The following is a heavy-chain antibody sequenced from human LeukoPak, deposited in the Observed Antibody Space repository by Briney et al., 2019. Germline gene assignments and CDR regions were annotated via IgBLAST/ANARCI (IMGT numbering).Heavy chain of an antibody. J-gene: IGHJ5*02. CDR3: ARERVPRGAAAGTRWFDP. D-gene: IGHD6-13*01. V-gene: IGHV4-34*01. CDR1: GGSFSGYC. CDR2: INHSGST. Sequence: SETLSLTCAVYGGSFSGYCWSWIRQPPGKGLEWIGEINHSGSTNYNPSLKSRVTISVDTSKNQFSLKLSSVTAADTAVYYCARERVPRGAAAGTRWFDPWGQGTLVTVSS.